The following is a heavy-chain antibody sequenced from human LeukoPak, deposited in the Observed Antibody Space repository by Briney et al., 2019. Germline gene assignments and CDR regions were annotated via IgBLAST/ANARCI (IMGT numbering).Heavy chain of an antibody. V-gene: IGHV4-59*01. CDR3: ARGGWSLDY. Sequence: SETLSLTCTVSGGSISSYYWSWIRQPPGKGLEWIGYIYFSGSTNYNPSLKSRVTISVDTSKNQFSLKLSSVTAADTAVYYCARGGWSLDYWGQGTLVTVSS. CDR1: GGSISSYY. J-gene: IGHJ4*02. CDR2: IYFSGST. D-gene: IGHD2-15*01.